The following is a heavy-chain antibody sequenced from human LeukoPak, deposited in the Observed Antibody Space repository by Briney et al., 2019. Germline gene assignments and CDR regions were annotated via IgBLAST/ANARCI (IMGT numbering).Heavy chain of an antibody. CDR3: AKARNRQWLAHYYFDY. V-gene: IGHV3-23*01. D-gene: IGHD6-19*01. J-gene: IGHJ4*02. CDR1: GFTFSSYA. CDR2: ISVSGGTT. Sequence: GGSLRLSCAASGFTFSSYAMSWVRQAPGKGLEWVSVISVSGGTTYYADSVKGRFTISRDNSKNTLYLQMNSLRAEDTAVYYCAKARNRQWLAHYYFDYWGQGTLVTVSS.